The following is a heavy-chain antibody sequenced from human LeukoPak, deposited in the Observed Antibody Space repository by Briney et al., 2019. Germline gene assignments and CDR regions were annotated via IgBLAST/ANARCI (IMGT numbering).Heavy chain of an antibody. D-gene: IGHD2-2*01. J-gene: IGHJ5*02. CDR2: INPNSGGT. CDR3: ARGCSSTSCYTPGGENWFDP. CDR1: GYTFTGYY. V-gene: IGHV1-2*02. Sequence: ASVKVSCKASGYTFTGYYMHWVRQAPGQGLEWMGWINPNSGGTNYAQKLQGRVTMTTDTSTSTAYMELRSLRSDDTAVYYCARGCSSTSCYTPGGENWFDPWGQGTLVTVSS.